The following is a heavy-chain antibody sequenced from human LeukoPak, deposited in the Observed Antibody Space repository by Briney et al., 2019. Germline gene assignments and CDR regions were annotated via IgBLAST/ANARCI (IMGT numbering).Heavy chain of an antibody. CDR2: IIPIFGTA. Sequence: ASVKVSCKASGGTFSSYAISWVRQAPGQGLEWMGEIIPIFGTANYAQKFQGRVTITADESTSTAYMELSSLRSEDTAVYYCARDRTRSGYIAVAGVAFDIWGQGTMVTVSS. V-gene: IGHV1-69*13. CDR1: GGTFSSYA. D-gene: IGHD6-19*01. CDR3: ARDRTRSGYIAVAGVAFDI. J-gene: IGHJ3*02.